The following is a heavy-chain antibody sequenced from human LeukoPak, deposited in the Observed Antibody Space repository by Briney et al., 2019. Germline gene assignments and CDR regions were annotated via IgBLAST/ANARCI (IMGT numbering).Heavy chain of an antibody. CDR2: INPNSGGT. CDR3: ARSGSGGYGPFDY. V-gene: IGHV1-2*06. D-gene: IGHD5-12*01. CDR1: GYTFTGYY. Sequence: ASVKVSCKASGYTFTGYYMHWVRQAPGQGLEWMGRINPNSGGTNYAQKFQGRVTMTRDTSISTAYMELRSLRSDDTAVYYCARSGSGGYGPFDYWGQGTLVTVSS. J-gene: IGHJ4*02.